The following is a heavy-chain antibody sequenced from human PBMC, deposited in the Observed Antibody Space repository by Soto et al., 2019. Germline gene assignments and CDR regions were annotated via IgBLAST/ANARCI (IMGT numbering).Heavy chain of an antibody. J-gene: IGHJ6*02. CDR3: ARSPTYGHYGMDV. D-gene: IGHD4-17*01. CDR1: GFTFSDHY. CDR2: TRNKANSYTT. Sequence: EVQLVESGGGLVQPGGSLRLSCAASGFTFSDHYMDWVRQAPGKGLEWVGRTRNKANSYTTEYAASVKGRFTISRDDSKNSLYLQMNSLKTEDTAVYYCARSPTYGHYGMDVRGQGTTVTVSS. V-gene: IGHV3-72*01.